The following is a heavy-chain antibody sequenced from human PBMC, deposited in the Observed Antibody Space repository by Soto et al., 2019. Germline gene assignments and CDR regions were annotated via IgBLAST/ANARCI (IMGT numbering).Heavy chain of an antibody. J-gene: IGHJ4*02. CDR3: ARGRYGDY. D-gene: IGHD1-1*01. Sequence: QVHLVQPGAEVKKPGASVKVSCKASGYTFTSYGITWVRQAPGQGLEWMGWISAHNGNTDYAQKLQGRVIVTRDTSTSTAYMELRSLISDDTDVYYCARGRYGDYWGQGALVTVSS. CDR2: ISAHNGNT. V-gene: IGHV1-18*01. CDR1: GYTFTSYG.